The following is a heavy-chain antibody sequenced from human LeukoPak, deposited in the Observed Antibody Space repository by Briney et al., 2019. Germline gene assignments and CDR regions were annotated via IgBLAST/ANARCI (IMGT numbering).Heavy chain of an antibody. CDR3: ARGRRGITMVRGVIPAYYMDV. CDR1: GYTFTNYA. CDR2: MNPNSGNT. D-gene: IGHD3-10*01. J-gene: IGHJ6*03. Sequence: ASVKVSCKASGYTFTNYALNWVRQATGQGLEWMGWMNPNSGNTGYAQKFQGRVTITRNTSISTAYMELSSLRSEDTAVYYCARGRRGITMVRGVIPAYYMDVWGKGTTVTVSS. V-gene: IGHV1-8*03.